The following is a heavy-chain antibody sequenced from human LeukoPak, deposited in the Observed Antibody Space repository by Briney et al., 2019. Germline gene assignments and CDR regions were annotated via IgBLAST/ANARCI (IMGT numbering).Heavy chain of an antibody. V-gene: IGHV3-23*01. J-gene: IGHJ4*02. CDR3: AKWPEGAMDYFDY. CDR2: ISGDGTRT. CDR1: GFSFSSYA. Sequence: GGSLRLSCAASGFSFSSYAMTWARQAPVKGLEWVSAISGDGTRTYYADSVKGRFTISRDNSKNTLYLEMSSLRVEDTAIYYCAKWPEGAMDYFDYWGQGTLVSVSS. D-gene: IGHD3-16*01.